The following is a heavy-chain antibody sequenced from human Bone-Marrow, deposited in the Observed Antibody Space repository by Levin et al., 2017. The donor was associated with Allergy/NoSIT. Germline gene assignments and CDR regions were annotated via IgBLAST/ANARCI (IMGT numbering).Heavy chain of an antibody. D-gene: IGHD4-17*01. J-gene: IGHJ4*02. V-gene: IGHV3-23*01. CDR2: ISGSGGST. Sequence: GESLKISCAASGFTFSSYAMSWVRQAPGKGLEWVSAISGSGGSTYYADSVKGRFTISRDNSKNTLYLQMNSLRAEDTAVYYCAKVIGDYVVGFDYWGQGTLVTVSS. CDR3: AKVIGDYVVGFDY. CDR1: GFTFSSYA.